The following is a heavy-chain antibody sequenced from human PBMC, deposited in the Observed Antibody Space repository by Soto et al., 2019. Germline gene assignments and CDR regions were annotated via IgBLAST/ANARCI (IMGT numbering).Heavy chain of an antibody. CDR2: IIPIFGTA. V-gene: IGHV1-69*01. J-gene: IGHJ6*02. CDR3: ARQSGYCSGGSCLYYYYYGMDV. Sequence: QVQLVQSGAEVKKPGSSVKVSCKASGGTFSSYAISWVRQAPGQGLEWMGGIIPIFGTANYAQKFQGRVTITADESTSTAYMELSSLRCEDTAVYYCARQSGYCSGGSCLYYYYYGMDVWGQGTTVTVSS. CDR1: GGTFSSYA. D-gene: IGHD2-15*01.